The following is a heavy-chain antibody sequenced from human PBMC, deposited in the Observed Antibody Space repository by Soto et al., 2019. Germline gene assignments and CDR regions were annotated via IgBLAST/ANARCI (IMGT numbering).Heavy chain of an antibody. J-gene: IGHJ6*03. V-gene: IGHV3-9*01. D-gene: IGHD5-18*01. Sequence: GGSLRLSCAASGFTFDDYAMHWVRQAPGKGLEWVSGISWNSGSIGYADSVKGRFTISRDNAKNSLYLQMNSLRAEDTALYYCAKVGLSYSYGYYYYYMDVWGKGTTVTVSS. CDR1: GFTFDDYA. CDR2: ISWNSGSI. CDR3: AKVGLSYSYGYYYYYMDV.